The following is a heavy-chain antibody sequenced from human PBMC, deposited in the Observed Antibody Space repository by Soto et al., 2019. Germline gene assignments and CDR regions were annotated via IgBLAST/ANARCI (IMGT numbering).Heavy chain of an antibody. CDR3: ARVRTDLFDY. CDR1: GGSISSGGYS. Sequence: SETLSLTCAVSGGSISSGGYSWSWIRQPPGKGLEWIGYIYHSGSTYYNPSLKSRVTISVDRSKNQFSLKLSSVTAADTAVYYCARVRTDLFDYWGQGTLVTVSS. CDR2: IYHSGST. D-gene: IGHD3-3*01. J-gene: IGHJ4*02. V-gene: IGHV4-30-2*01.